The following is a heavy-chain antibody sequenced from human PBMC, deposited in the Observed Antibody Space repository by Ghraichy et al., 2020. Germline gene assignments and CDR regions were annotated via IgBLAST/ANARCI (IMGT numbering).Heavy chain of an antibody. D-gene: IGHD3-22*01. J-gene: IGHJ6*02. V-gene: IGHV3-30*04. CDR1: GFTFSSYA. CDR2: ISYDGSNK. Sequence: GGSLRLSCAASGFTFSSYAMHWVRQAPGKGLEWVAVISYDGSNKYYADSVKGRFTISRDNSKNTLYLQMNSLRAEDTAVYYCARGESSGYYYVKAVWGQGTTVTVSS. CDR3: ARGESSGYYYVKAV.